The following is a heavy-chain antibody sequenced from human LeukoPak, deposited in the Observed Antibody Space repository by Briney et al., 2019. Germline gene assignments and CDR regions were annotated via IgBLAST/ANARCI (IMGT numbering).Heavy chain of an antibody. V-gene: IGHV3-7*04. D-gene: IGHD1-26*01. Sequence: GGSLRLSCAASGFTFRIPWMSWVRQAPGKGLEWVANIKEDGSEKNYVDSVKGRFTISGDNDDSSLYLHMNSLRVDDTAFYYCARGGRPDSWGQGTLVTVSS. CDR1: GFTFRIPW. CDR3: ARGGRPDS. J-gene: IGHJ5*01. CDR2: IKEDGSEK.